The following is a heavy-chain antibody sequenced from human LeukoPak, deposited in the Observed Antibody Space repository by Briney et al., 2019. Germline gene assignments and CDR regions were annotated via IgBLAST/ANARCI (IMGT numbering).Heavy chain of an antibody. V-gene: IGHV4-34*01. Sequence: PSETLSLTCAVYGGSFSGYYWSWIRQPPGKGLEWIGGINHSGSTNYNPSLKSRVTISVDTSKNQFSLKLSSVTAADTAVYYCARGTPDLLRYFDWLLIYFDYWGQGTLVTVSS. CDR3: ARGTPDLLRYFDWLLIYFDY. CDR1: GGSFSGYY. CDR2: INHSGST. D-gene: IGHD3-9*01. J-gene: IGHJ4*02.